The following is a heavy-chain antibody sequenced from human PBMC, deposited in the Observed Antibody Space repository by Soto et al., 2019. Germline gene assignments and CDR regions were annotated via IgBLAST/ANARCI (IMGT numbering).Heavy chain of an antibody. V-gene: IGHV4-59*01. Sequence: SETLSLTCTVSGGSISSYYWSWIRQPPGKGLEWIGYIYYSGSTNYNPSLKSRVTISVDTSKNQFSLKLSSVTAADTAVYYCARDSGSYYWFDPWGQGTLVTVSS. CDR3: ARDSGSYYWFDP. D-gene: IGHD1-26*01. CDR2: IYYSGST. J-gene: IGHJ5*02. CDR1: GGSISSYY.